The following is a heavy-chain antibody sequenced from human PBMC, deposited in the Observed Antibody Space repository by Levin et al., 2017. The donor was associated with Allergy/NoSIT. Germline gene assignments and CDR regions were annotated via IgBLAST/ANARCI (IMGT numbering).Heavy chain of an antibody. Sequence: GESLKISCKGSGYSFTSYWIGWVRQMPGKGLEWMGIIYPGDSDTRYSPSFQGQVTISADKSISTAYLQWSSLKASDTAMYYCARLPQEISGWYWTPFDYWGQGTLVTVSS. D-gene: IGHD6-19*01. CDR2: IYPGDSDT. CDR3: ARLPQEISGWYWTPFDY. CDR1: GYSFTSYW. V-gene: IGHV5-51*01. J-gene: IGHJ4*02.